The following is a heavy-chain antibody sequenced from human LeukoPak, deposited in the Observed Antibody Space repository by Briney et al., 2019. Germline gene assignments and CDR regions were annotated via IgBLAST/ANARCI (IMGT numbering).Heavy chain of an antibody. Sequence: GGSLRLSCAASGFTFSSYSMNWVRQAPGKGLEWVSYISSSSSTIYYADSVKGRFTISRDNAKNSLYLQMNSLRAEDTAVYYCATVPSCTNGVCRHDYWGQGTLVTVSS. CDR1: GFTFSSYS. CDR3: ATVPSCTNGVCRHDY. V-gene: IGHV3-48*01. CDR2: ISSSSSTI. J-gene: IGHJ4*02. D-gene: IGHD2-8*01.